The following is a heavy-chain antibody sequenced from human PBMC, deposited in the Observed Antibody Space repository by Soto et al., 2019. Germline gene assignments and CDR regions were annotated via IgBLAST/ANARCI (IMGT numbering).Heavy chain of an antibody. Sequence: GASGRVYCKGCGATDLSYAMSGLRQAPGQGLEWMGGIIPIFGTANYAQKFQGRVTITADESTSTAYMELSSLRSEDTAVYYCARTRTVTTNYYYYGMDVWANGPRSPSP. V-gene: IGHV1-69*01. J-gene: IGHJ6*02. CDR3: ARTRTVTTNYYYYGMDV. D-gene: IGHD4-4*01. CDR1: GATDLSYA. CDR2: IIPIFGTA.